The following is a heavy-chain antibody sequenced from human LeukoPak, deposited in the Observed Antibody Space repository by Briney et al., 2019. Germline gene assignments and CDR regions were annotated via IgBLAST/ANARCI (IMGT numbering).Heavy chain of an antibody. D-gene: IGHD6-25*01. CDR1: GGSISSYY. J-gene: IGHJ4*02. V-gene: IGHV4-59*08. Sequence: SETLSLTCSVSGGSISSYYWSWIRQPPGKGLEWIGYIYYSGSTNYNPSLKSRVTISVDTSKNQFSLKLSSVTAADTAVYYCARQGRRECSSAQFDYWGQGTLVTVSS. CDR2: IYYSGST. CDR3: ARQGRRECSSAQFDY.